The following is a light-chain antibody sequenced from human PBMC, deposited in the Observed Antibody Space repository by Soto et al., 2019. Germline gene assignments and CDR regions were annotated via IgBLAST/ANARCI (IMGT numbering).Light chain of an antibody. J-gene: IGKJ1*01. CDR3: QQYNIWWT. Sequence: EIVMTQSPATLSVSPAARATLACRASQSVSSNLAWYQQKPGQPPRLLIYGASTRATGIPARFSGGGSGTEFTLTISSLQSEDFAVYYCQQYNIWWTFGQGTKVDI. V-gene: IGKV3-15*01. CDR1: QSVSSN. CDR2: GAS.